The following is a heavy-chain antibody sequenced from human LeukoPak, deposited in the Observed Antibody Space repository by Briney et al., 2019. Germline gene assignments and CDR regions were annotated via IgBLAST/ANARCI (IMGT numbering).Heavy chain of an antibody. CDR1: GFTFSSHG. CDR2: ISPNGVIT. Sequence: GGTLRLFCAASGFTFSSHGMNLVRQAPGKGLEWVSGISPNGVITYYADSVKGRFTISRDNSKGTVYLQMNSLRPEDTAVYYCAKDDAWLQYGNWGRGTLVTVSS. V-gene: IGHV3-23*01. D-gene: IGHD5-24*01. J-gene: IGHJ4*02. CDR3: AKDDAWLQYGN.